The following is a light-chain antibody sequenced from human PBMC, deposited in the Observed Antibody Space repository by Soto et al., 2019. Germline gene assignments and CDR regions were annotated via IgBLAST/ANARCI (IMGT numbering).Light chain of an antibody. CDR1: QILLHSNGYNY. V-gene: IGKV2-28*01. J-gene: IGKJ4*01. CDR3: MQALQTPLT. CDR2: LGS. Sequence: DLVMTQSPLSLPVTPGEPASISCRSSQILLHSNGYNYLDWYLQKPGQSPQLLIYLGSNRASGVPDRFSGSGSGTDFTLKISRVEAEDVGVYYCMQALQTPLTFGGGTKVEIK.